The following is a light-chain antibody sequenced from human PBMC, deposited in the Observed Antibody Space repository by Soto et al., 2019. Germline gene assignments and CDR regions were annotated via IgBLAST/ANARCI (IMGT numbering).Light chain of an antibody. CDR3: QTWGTGIAV. Sequence: QSVLTQSPSASASLGASVKLTCTLSSGHSSYAIAWHQQQPEKGPRYLMKLNSDGSHSKGDGIPDRFSGSSSGAERYLTISSLQSEDEADYYCQTWGTGIAVFGGGTQLT. J-gene: IGLJ7*01. CDR1: SGHSSYA. V-gene: IGLV4-69*01. CDR2: LNSDGSH.